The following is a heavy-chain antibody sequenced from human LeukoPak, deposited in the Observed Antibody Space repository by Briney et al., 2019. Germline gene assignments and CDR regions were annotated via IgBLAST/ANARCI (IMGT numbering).Heavy chain of an antibody. J-gene: IGHJ3*02. CDR2: IYQSGST. V-gene: IGHV4-30-2*01. Sequence: PSQTLSLTCTVSGGSISSGGYYWSWIRQPPGKGLEWIGYIYQSGSTYYNPSLKSRVTISVDRSKNQFSLKLSSVTAADTAVYYCARDGTPGALGAFDIWGQGTMVTLSS. CDR3: ARDGTPGALGAFDI. D-gene: IGHD1-14*01. CDR1: GGSISSGGYY.